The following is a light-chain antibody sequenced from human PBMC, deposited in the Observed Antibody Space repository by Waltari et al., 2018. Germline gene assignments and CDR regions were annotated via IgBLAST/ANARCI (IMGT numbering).Light chain of an antibody. CDR3: QQLKSYPIT. J-gene: IGKJ4*01. CDR1: QVILGY. CDR2: AAS. V-gene: IGKV1-9*01. Sequence: TQLTQSPSSLAASVGDRVTISCRTSQVILGYLAWYQHKPGKAPKLLIYAASTLPSGVPSRFSGSGSGMDFNITISNLQPEDFATYYCQQLKSYPITFGGGTKVEIK.